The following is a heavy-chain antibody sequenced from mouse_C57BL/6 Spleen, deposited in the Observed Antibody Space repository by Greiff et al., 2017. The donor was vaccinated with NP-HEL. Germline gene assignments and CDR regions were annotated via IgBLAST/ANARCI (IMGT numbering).Heavy chain of an antibody. Sequence: VQLQQSGAELVRPGASVTLSCKASGYTFTDYEMHWVKQTPVHGLEWIGAIDPETGGTAYNQKFKGKAILTADKSSSTAYMELRSLTSEDSAVYYCTRGRLGYGSSYRWYFDVWGTGTTVTVSS. CDR3: TRGRLGYGSSYRWYFDV. D-gene: IGHD1-1*01. J-gene: IGHJ1*03. CDR2: IDPETGGT. V-gene: IGHV1-15*01. CDR1: GYTFTDYE.